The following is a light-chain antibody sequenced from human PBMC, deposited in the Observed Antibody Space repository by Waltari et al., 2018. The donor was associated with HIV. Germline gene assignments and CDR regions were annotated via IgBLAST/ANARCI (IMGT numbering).Light chain of an antibody. CDR1: ALPKQY. CDR3: LSADTSVTWV. V-gene: IGLV3-25*03. Sequence: SYELTQPPSVSVSPGQTARITCSGDALPKQYAYWYQQKPGQAPVLVIYKDTERPSGIPERFSCSSSGTTVTLTISGVQAEDDADYYCLSADTSVTWVFGGGTKLTVL. CDR2: KDT. J-gene: IGLJ3*02.